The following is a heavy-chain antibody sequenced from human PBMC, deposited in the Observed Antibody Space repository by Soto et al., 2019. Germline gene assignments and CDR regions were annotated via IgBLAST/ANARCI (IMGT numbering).Heavy chain of an antibody. V-gene: IGHV3-30*18. D-gene: IGHD6-19*01. J-gene: IGHJ4*02. Sequence: QVQLVESGGGVVQPGSSLRLSCAASGFTFSSYGMHWVRQAPGKGLEWVAVISYAGSNKYYADSVKGRFTISRDNSKNTLYLQMNSLRAEDTAVYYCAKERIAVAGKNYFDYWGQGTLVTVSS. CDR1: GFTFSSYG. CDR3: AKERIAVAGKNYFDY. CDR2: ISYAGSNK.